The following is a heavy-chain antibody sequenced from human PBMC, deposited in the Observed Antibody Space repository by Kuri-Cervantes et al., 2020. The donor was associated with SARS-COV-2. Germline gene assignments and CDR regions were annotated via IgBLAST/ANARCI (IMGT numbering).Heavy chain of an antibody. CDR3: ARGGRIAVAGILLPLYYYGRDV. Sequence: SETLSLTCAVYGGSFSGYYWSWIRQPPGKGLEWIGEINHSGSTNYNPSLKSRVTISVDTSKNQFSLKLSSVTAADTAVYYCARGGRIAVAGILLPLYYYGRDVWGQGTTVTVSS. V-gene: IGHV4-34*01. D-gene: IGHD6-19*01. J-gene: IGHJ6*02. CDR1: GGSFSGYY. CDR2: INHSGST.